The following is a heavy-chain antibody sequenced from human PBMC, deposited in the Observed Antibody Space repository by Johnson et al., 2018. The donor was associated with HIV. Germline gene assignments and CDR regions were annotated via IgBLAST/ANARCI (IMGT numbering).Heavy chain of an antibody. J-gene: IGHJ3*02. V-gene: IGHV3-30*03. CDR3: AMGFVVAPLDAFYI. D-gene: IGHD2-2*01. CDR2: ISYDGSNK. Sequence: QVKLVESGGGVVQPGRSLRLSCAASGFTFSSYGMHWVRQAPGKGLESVAVISYDGSNKYYADSVKGRFTISRDNSKNTLYLQMNSLRAEDTAVYYCAMGFVVAPLDAFYIWGQGTMVTVSS. CDR1: GFTFSSYG.